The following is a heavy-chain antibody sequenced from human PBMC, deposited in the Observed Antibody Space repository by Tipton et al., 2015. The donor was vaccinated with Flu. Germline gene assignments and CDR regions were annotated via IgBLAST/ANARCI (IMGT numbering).Heavy chain of an antibody. V-gene: IGHV4-61*02. CDR2: IYTSGST. D-gene: IGHD3-10*01. CDR3: GRDRSGSSSYYGAFDI. J-gene: IGHJ3*02. Sequence: TLSLTCTVSGGSINSGSYYWSWIRQPAGQGLQWIGRIYTSGSTNYNFSLNSRVTISVDTSKNQFYLRLTSVTAADTAIYYCGRDRSGSSSYYGAFDIWGQGTMVNVSS. CDR1: GGSINSGSYY.